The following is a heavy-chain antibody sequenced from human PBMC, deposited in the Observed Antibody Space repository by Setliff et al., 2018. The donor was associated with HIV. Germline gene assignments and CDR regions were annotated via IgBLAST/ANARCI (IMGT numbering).Heavy chain of an antibody. J-gene: IGHJ4*02. CDR3: ARDQGYSYGYDY. Sequence: SETLSLTCTVSGGSISSGSYYWSWIRQPAGKGLEWIGRIYTSGSTNYNPSLKSRVTISVDTSKNQFSLKLSSVTAADTAVYYCARDQGYSYGYDYWGQGTPVTVSS. CDR1: GGSISSGSYY. CDR2: IYTSGST. V-gene: IGHV4-61*02. D-gene: IGHD5-18*01.